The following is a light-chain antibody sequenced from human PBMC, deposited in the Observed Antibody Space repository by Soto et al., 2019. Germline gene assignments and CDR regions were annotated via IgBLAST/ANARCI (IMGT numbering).Light chain of an antibody. CDR2: DVS. J-gene: IGLJ1*01. CDR1: SSDVAAYNH. V-gene: IGLV2-14*01. CDR3: SSYTTTSTLYV. Sequence: QSALTQPASVSGSLGQSITISCTGTSSDVAAYNHVSWYQQHPGKAPKLMIYDVSNRPSGVSNRFSGSKSGNTASLTISGLQAEDEAGYYCSSYTTTSTLYVFGVGTKLTVL.